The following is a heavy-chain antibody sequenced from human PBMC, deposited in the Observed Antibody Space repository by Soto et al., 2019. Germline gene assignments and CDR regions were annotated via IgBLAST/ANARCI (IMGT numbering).Heavy chain of an antibody. CDR1: GASISTDDSY. CDR2: MSYSGT. Sequence: SETLSLTCTVSGASISTDDSYWSWIRQPPGKGLEWIGYMSYSGTYYNPSLKSRLTTSLDRSKNQISLYLNSVTAADTAVYYCARIGTLLGIVTNNWFDPWGQGTLVTVSS. J-gene: IGHJ5*02. V-gene: IGHV4-30-4*01. D-gene: IGHD3-3*01. CDR3: ARIGTLLGIVTNNWFDP.